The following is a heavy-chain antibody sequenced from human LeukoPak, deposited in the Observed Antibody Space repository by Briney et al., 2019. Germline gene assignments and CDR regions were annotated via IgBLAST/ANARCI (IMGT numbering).Heavy chain of an antibody. J-gene: IGHJ4*02. CDR1: GFTFDDYA. CDR2: ISWNSGSI. V-gene: IGHV3-9*01. Sequence: GRSLRLSCAASGFTFDDYAMHWVRQAPGKGLEWVSGISWNSGSIGYADSVKGRFTISRDNAKNSLYLQMNSLRAEDTAVYYCARTPYSNYPYYFDYWGQGTLVTVSS. D-gene: IGHD4-11*01. CDR3: ARTPYSNYPYYFDY.